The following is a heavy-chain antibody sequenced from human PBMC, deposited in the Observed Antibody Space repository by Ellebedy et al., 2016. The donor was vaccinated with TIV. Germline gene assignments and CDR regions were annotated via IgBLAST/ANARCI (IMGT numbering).Heavy chain of an antibody. CDR2: ISANGGTT. J-gene: IGHJ4*02. D-gene: IGHD3/OR15-3a*01. CDR1: GFTFSTYP. CDR3: ARRSTDFAFDS. Sequence: GESLKISCAASGFTFSTYPMNWVRQAPGKGLEWVSIISANGGTTYYADSVKGRFTISRDNSKNTRFLQMSSLRAEDTAVYFCARRSTDFAFDSWGQGTLVTVSS. V-gene: IGHV3-23*01.